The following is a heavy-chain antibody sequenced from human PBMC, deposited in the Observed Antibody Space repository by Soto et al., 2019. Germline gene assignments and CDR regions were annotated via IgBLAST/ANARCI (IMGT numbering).Heavy chain of an antibody. CDR1: GFTFSDYY. Sequence: LRLSCAASGFTFSDYYMSWIRQAPGKGLEWVSYISSSGSTIYYADSVKGRFTISRDNAKNSLYLQMNSLRAEDTAVYYCARLPSGQWLVFDYWGQGTLVTVSS. V-gene: IGHV3-11*01. D-gene: IGHD6-19*01. CDR2: ISSSGSTI. J-gene: IGHJ4*02. CDR3: ARLPSGQWLVFDY.